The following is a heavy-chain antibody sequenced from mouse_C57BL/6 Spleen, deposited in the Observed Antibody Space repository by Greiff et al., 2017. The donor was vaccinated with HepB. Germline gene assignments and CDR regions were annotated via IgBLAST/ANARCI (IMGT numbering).Heavy chain of an antibody. CDR2: IWTGGGT. Sequence: VMLVESGPGLVAPSQRLSITCTVSGFSLTSYAISWVRQPPGKGLEWLGVIWTGGGTNYNSALKSRLSISKDNSKSQVFLKMNSLQTDDTARYYCARNFGYGNYDYFDYWGQGTTLTVSS. CDR1: GFSLTSYA. D-gene: IGHD2-1*01. J-gene: IGHJ2*01. V-gene: IGHV2-9-1*01. CDR3: ARNFGYGNYDYFDY.